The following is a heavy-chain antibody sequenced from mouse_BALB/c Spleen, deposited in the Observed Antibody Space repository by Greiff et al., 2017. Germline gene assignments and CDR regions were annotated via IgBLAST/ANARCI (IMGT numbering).Heavy chain of an antibody. J-gene: IGHJ4*01. V-gene: IGHV1S137*01. CDR1: GYTFTDYA. CDR2: ISTYYGDA. CDR3: ARRRKYGNAMDY. D-gene: IGHD2-10*02. Sequence: VKLQESGAELVRPGVSVKISCKGSGYTFTDYAMHWVKQSHAKSLEWIGVISTYYGDASYNQKFKGKATMTVDKSSSTAYMELARLTSEDSAIYYCARRRKYGNAMDYWGQGTSVTVSS.